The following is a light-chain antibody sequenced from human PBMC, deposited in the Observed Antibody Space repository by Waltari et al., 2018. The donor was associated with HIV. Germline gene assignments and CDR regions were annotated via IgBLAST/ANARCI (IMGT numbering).Light chain of an antibody. V-gene: IGLV1-44*01. CDR3: VAWDDSLKAVV. Sequence: QSEMTQPPSASGTPGKRVNISCFGSSSNIGRNSVNWYRQLPGTAPKLLNYDNNQGPSGVPDRFSGSKSGSSASLAMSGLQSGDEADYYCVAWDDSLKAVVFGGGTRLTVL. J-gene: IGLJ2*01. CDR2: DNN. CDR1: SSNIGRNS.